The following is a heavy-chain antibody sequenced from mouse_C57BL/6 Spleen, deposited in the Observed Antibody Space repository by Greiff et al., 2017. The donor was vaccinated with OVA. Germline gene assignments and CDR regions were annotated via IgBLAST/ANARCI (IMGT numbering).Heavy chain of an antibody. J-gene: IGHJ2*01. CDR1: GYSFTGYY. CDR2: INPSTGGT. CDR3: ARSKPYLDY. Sequence: VQLQQSGPELVKPGASVKISCKASGYSFTGYYMNWVKQSPEKSLEWIGEINPSTGGTTYNQKFKAKATLTVDKSSRTAYMQLKSLTSEDSAVYYCARSKPYLDYWGQGTTLTVSS. V-gene: IGHV1-42*01.